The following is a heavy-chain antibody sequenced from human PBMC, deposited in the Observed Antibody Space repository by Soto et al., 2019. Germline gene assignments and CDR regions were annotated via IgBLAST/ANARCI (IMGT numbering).Heavy chain of an antibody. CDR2: IYYSGST. CDR3: ARSWSYFDY. J-gene: IGHJ4*02. Sequence: SETLSLTCTVSGGSVSSGSYYWSWIRQPPGKGLEWVGYIYYSGSTNYNPSLKSRVTISVDTSKNQFSLKLSSVTAADTAVYYCARSWSYFDYWGQGTLVTVSS. D-gene: IGHD6-13*01. CDR1: GGSVSSGSYY. V-gene: IGHV4-61*01.